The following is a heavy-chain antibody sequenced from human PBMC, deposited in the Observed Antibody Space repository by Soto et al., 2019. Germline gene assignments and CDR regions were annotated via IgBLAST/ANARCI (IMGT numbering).Heavy chain of an antibody. CDR2: INHSGST. CDR1: GGSFSGYY. J-gene: IGHJ6*03. D-gene: IGHD3-9*01. V-gene: IGHV4-34*01. Sequence: QVQLQQWGAGLLKPSETLSLTCAVYGGSFSGYYWSWIRQPPGKGLEWIGEINHSGSTNYNPPHTSLVTISVDTSKNRFSLKLSSVTAADTAVYYCARLVSYYMDVWVKGTTVTVSS. CDR3: ARLVSYYMDV.